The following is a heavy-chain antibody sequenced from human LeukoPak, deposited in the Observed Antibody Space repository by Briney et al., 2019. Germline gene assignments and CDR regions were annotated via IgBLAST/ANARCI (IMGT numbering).Heavy chain of an antibody. J-gene: IGHJ4*02. CDR1: GFTFSRYA. CDR2: ISYDGSEK. V-gene: IGHV3-30*18. CDR3: AKDGQPGYSYGYMDY. D-gene: IGHD5-18*01. Sequence: GGSLRLSCAASGFTFSRYAIHWVRQAPGKGLEWVAVISYDGSEKYYADSVKGRFTISRDNSKNTVHLQMSSLSAEDTAMYYCAKDGQPGYSYGYMDYWGQGTLVTVSS.